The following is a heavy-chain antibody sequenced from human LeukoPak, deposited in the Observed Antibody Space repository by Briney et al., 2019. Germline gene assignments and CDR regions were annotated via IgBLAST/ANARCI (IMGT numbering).Heavy chain of an antibody. CDR2: IRCDGNNT. CDR1: GFSFSYFG. V-gene: IGHV3-30*02. J-gene: IGHJ4*02. D-gene: IGHD4-17*01. Sequence: GGSLRLFCAASGFSFSYFGMHWVRQAPGKGLEWVAFIRCDGNNTYYADSVKGRFTISRDNSKNTLYLQMNSLRSEDTAVYYCANPSGLPGVDYWGQGTLVTVSS. CDR3: ANPSGLPGVDY.